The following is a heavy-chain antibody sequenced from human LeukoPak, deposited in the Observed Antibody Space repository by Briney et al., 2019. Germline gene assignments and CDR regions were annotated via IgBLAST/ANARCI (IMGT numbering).Heavy chain of an antibody. J-gene: IGHJ5*02. D-gene: IGHD3-22*01. CDR2: IIPIFGKA. CDR1: GGTFSSYA. Sequence: GASVKVSCKASGGTFSSYAISWVRQHPGQGPEWMGRIIPIFGKANYAQKCQGRVTITTDESTSTAYMELSSLRSEDTAVYYCAGETYYYESSGYSGHKFDPWGQGTLVTVSS. V-gene: IGHV1-69*05. CDR3: AGETYYYESSGYSGHKFDP.